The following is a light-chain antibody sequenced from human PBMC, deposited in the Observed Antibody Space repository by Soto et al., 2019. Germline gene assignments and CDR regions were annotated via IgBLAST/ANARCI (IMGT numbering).Light chain of an antibody. J-gene: IGLJ2*01. V-gene: IGLV1-40*01. CDR1: SSNIGAGSD. CDR3: QSYDNSLSASVV. CDR2: SNS. Sequence: QSVLTQPPSVSGAPGQRVTISCTGTSSNIGAGSDVHWYQQLPGTAPQLLIFSNSNRPSGVPDRFSGSKSGTSASLAITGLQAEDEADYYCQSYDNSLSASVVFGGGTKLTVL.